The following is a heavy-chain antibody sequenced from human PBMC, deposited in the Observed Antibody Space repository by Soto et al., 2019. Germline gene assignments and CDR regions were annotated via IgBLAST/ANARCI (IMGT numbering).Heavy chain of an antibody. D-gene: IGHD6-19*01. J-gene: IGHJ4*02. CDR1: GFTFSNYG. V-gene: IGHV3-21*01. CDR2: VSKSDYT. Sequence: GGSLRLSCAASGFTFSNYGMHWVRQAPGKGLEWVSSVSKSDYTYYSESVKGRFTISRDNARNSVSLQMNNLRAEDTAVYYCAREDSIIIPAVADFWGQGTLVTVSS. CDR3: AREDSIIIPAVADF.